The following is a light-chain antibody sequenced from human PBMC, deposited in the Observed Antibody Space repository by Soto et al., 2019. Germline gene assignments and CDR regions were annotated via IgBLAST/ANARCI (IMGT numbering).Light chain of an antibody. J-gene: IGKJ4*01. Sequence: DIQMTQSPSPLSASVGDRVTITCRASQPINRWLAWYQQKPGKAPKLLIYAASSLHTGVPLRFSGSGSETDFSLTISSLQPEDFATYYCKQSKSFPLTFGGGTKVDIK. CDR3: KQSKSFPLT. CDR1: QPINRW. V-gene: IGKV1-12*01. CDR2: AAS.